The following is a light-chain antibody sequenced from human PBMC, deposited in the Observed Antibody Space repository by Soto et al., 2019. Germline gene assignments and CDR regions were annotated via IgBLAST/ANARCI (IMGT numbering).Light chain of an antibody. Sequence: QSVLTQSPSASASLGASVKLTCTLSSGHSSYAIAWHQQQPEKGPRYLMKLNSDGSHSKGDGIPDRFSGSSSGAERYLTISRLQSEDEADYYCQTWGTGPFVFGTGTKADRP. CDR3: QTWGTGPFV. CDR2: LNSDGSH. V-gene: IGLV4-69*01. CDR1: SGHSSYA. J-gene: IGLJ1*01.